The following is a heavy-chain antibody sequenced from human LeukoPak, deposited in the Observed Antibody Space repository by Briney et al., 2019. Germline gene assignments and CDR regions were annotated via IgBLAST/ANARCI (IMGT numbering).Heavy chain of an antibody. CDR1: GGTFSSYA. J-gene: IGHJ3*02. CDR2: IIPIFGTA. CDR3: ARDGRTYDSSGYISDAFDI. V-gene: IGHV1-69*13. D-gene: IGHD3-22*01. Sequence: ASVKVSCKASGGTFSSYAISWVRQAPGQGLEWMGGIIPIFGTANYAQKFQGRVTITADESTSTAYVELSSLRSEDTAVYYCARDGRTYDSSGYISDAFDIWGQGTMVTVSS.